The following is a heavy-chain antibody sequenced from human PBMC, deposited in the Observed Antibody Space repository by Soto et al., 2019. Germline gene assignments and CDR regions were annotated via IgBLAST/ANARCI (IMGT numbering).Heavy chain of an antibody. Sequence: EVQLVQSGAEVKKPGESLKISCKGSGYNFANYWIGWVRQMPGKGLEWMGIIYPGDSDTRYSPSFQGQVTISADKSISTAYLQWSSLKASYTSMYYCAREIYCSGNNCYPNDAFDISGQGTMVTVSS. D-gene: IGHD2-15*01. V-gene: IGHV5-51*01. CDR1: GYNFANYW. CDR3: AREIYCSGNNCYPNDAFDI. CDR2: IYPGDSDT. J-gene: IGHJ3*02.